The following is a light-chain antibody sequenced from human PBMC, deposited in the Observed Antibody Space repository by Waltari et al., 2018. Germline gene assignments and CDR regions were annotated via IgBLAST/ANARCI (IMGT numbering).Light chain of an antibody. J-gene: IGKJ1*01. CDR2: KVF. Sequence: DVVMTQSPLSLPVTLGQPSTITCPSRQSLVHSDGKTYLNWFQQRPGQSPRRLIYKVFNRDSGVPDRFSGSGSGTDFTLKISRVEAEDVGAYYCMQATQWPLTFGQGTKVEIK. V-gene: IGKV2-30*02. CDR1: QSLVHSDGKTY. CDR3: MQATQWPLT.